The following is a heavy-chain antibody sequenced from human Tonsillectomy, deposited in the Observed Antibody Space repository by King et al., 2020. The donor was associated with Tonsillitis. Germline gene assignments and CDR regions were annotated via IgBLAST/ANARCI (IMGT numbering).Heavy chain of an antibody. CDR2: ISNSGGNT. Sequence: VQLVESGGGLVQPGGSLRLSCAASGFTFSSYAMSWVRQAPGKGLEWVSGISNSGGNTYYADSVKGRFTISRDNSKNTRYLQMNSRRAGDTAAYYCAKDGHSSGWYYFDYWGQGTLVTVSS. D-gene: IGHD6-19*01. V-gene: IGHV3-23*04. CDR3: AKDGHSSGWYYFDY. J-gene: IGHJ4*02. CDR1: GFTFSSYA.